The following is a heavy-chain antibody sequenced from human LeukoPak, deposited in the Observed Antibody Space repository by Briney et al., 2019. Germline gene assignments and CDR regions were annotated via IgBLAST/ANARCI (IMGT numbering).Heavy chain of an antibody. J-gene: IGHJ4*02. D-gene: IGHD2-15*01. CDR2: IYYSGST. V-gene: IGHV4-59*11. CDR1: GGSISSHY. CDR3: ARGARVAPFDY. Sequence: SETLSLTCTVSGGSISSHYWSWIRQPPGKGLEWIGYIYYSGSTNYNPSLKSRVTISVDTSKSQFSLKLSSVTAADTAVYYCARGARVAPFDYWGQGTLVTVSS.